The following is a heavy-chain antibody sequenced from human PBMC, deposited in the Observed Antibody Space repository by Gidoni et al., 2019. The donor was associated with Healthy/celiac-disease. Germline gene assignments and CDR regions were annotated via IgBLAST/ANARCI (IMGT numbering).Heavy chain of an antibody. V-gene: IGHV4-61*02. Sequence: QVQLQESGPGLVKPSQTLSLTCTVSGGSISSGRYYWSWIRQPAGKGLEWIGRIYTSGSTNYNPSLKSRVTMSVDTSKNQFSLKLSSVTAADTAVYYCARVIRKNDAFDIWGQGTMVTVSS. J-gene: IGHJ3*02. D-gene: IGHD3-22*01. CDR3: ARVIRKNDAFDI. CDR2: IYTSGST. CDR1: GGSISSGRYY.